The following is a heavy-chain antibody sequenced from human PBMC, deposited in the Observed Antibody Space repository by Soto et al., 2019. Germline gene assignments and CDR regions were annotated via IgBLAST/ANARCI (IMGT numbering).Heavy chain of an antibody. CDR2: IIPFHGVT. D-gene: IGHD3-10*01. Sequence: QVQLVQSGAEVKKPGSSVKVSCKASGGTFSPYTINWVRQAPGQGLEWMGRIIPFHGVTNYAQKFQARVTITADKATSTAYMELSGLRFEDTAMYYGTRDGEITVSTWSFGGFWGRGTLVTVSS. CDR1: GGTFSPYT. V-gene: IGHV1-69*08. CDR3: TRDGEITVSTWSFGGF. J-gene: IGHJ4*02.